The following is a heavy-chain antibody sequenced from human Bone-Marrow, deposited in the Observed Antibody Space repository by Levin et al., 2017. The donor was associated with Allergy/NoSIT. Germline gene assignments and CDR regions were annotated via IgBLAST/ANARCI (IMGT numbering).Heavy chain of an antibody. V-gene: IGHV1-18*04. J-gene: IGHJ4*02. D-gene: IGHD3-22*01. Sequence: ASVKVSCKTSGYTFTSNGINWVRQAPGRGLEWMGWIDTYGRTNYEQKFQGRVTMTRDASTSTAYMELTSLTSADAAVYYCARDQFNHDSSGYYSRFFDYWGQGTLVTVSS. CDR1: GYTFTSNG. CDR2: IDTYGRT. CDR3: ARDQFNHDSSGYYSRFFDY.